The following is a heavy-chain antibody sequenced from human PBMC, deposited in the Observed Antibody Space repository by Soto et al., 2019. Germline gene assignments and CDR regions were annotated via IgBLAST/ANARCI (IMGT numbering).Heavy chain of an antibody. D-gene: IGHD2-2*01. CDR2: ISSSSSYI. J-gene: IGHJ6*02. Sequence: VGSLRLSCAASGFTFSSYSMNWVRQAPGEGLEWVSSISSSSSYIYYADSVKGRFTISRDNAKNSLYLQMNSLRAEDTAVYYCAGATVVPAAQDYYYYYGMDVWGQGTTVTVSS. V-gene: IGHV3-21*01. CDR3: AGATVVPAAQDYYYYYGMDV. CDR1: GFTFSSYS.